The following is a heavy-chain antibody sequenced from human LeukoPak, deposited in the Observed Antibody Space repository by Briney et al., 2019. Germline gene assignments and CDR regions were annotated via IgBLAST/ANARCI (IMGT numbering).Heavy chain of an antibody. CDR2: IRYDGSNK. J-gene: IGHJ3*02. Sequence: GGSLRLSCAASGFTFSSYGMHWVRQAPGKGLEWVAFIRYDGSNKYYADSVKGRFTISRDNSKNTLYLQMNSLRAEDTAVYYCAKEIAVAGQIDAFDIWGQGTMVTVSS. CDR1: GFTFSSYG. CDR3: AKEIAVAGQIDAFDI. V-gene: IGHV3-30*02. D-gene: IGHD6-19*01.